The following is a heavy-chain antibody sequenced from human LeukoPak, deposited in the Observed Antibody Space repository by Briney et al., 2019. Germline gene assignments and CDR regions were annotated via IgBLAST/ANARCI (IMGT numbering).Heavy chain of an antibody. V-gene: IGHV4-34*01. D-gene: IGHD3-10*01. CDR2: INHSGST. CDR1: GGSFSGYY. CDR3: ARGRMVRGVISYAFDI. Sequence: SETLSLTCVVYGGSFSGYYWSWIRQPPGKGLEWIGEINHSGSTNYNPSLKSRVTISVDTSKNQFSLKLSSVTAADTAVYYCARGRMVRGVISYAFDIWGQGTMVTVSS. J-gene: IGHJ3*02.